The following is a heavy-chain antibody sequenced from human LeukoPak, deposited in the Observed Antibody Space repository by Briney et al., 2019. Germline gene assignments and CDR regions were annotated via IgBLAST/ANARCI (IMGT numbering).Heavy chain of an antibody. CDR2: IYYSGST. Sequence: PSETLSLTCTVSGGSISSGGYYWSWIRQHPGKGLEWIGYIYYSGSTYYNPSLKSRVTISVDTSKNQFSLKLSPVTAADTAVYYCARGLSSSSWYNWFDPWGQGTLVTVSS. V-gene: IGHV4-31*03. D-gene: IGHD6-13*01. CDR3: ARGLSSSSWYNWFDP. J-gene: IGHJ5*02. CDR1: GGSISSGGYY.